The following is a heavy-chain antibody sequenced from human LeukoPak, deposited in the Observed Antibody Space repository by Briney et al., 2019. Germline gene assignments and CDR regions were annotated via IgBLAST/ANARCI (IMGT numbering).Heavy chain of an antibody. CDR3: ARGWNYVGY. Sequence: PSETLSLTCTVSGGSISSYYWSWIRQPPGKGLEWIGYIYYSGSTNYNPSLKSRVTISVDTSKNQFSLKLSSVTAADTAVYYCARGWNYVGYWGQGTLVTVSS. CDR2: IYYSGST. J-gene: IGHJ4*02. CDR1: GGSISSYY. D-gene: IGHD1-7*01. V-gene: IGHV4-59*01.